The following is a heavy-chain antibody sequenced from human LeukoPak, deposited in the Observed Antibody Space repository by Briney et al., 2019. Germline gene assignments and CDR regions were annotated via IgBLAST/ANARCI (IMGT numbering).Heavy chain of an antibody. CDR1: GFTFSSYA. CDR2: ISGSGGST. CDR3: ARVQGNLWFGELLYSYFDY. Sequence: GGSLRLSCAASGFTFSSYAMSWVRQAPGKGLEWVSAISGSGGSTYYADSVKGRFTISRDNSKNTLYLQMNSLRAEDTAVYYCARVQGNLWFGELLYSYFDYWGQGTLVTVSS. J-gene: IGHJ4*02. D-gene: IGHD3-10*01. V-gene: IGHV3-23*01.